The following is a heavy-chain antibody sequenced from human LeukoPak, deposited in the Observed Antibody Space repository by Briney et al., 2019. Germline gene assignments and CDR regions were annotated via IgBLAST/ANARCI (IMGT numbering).Heavy chain of an antibody. Sequence: ASVKVSCKASGYTFTGYYMHWVRQAPGQGLEWMGWINPNSGGTNYAQKFQGRVTMTRDTSISTAYMELSRLRSDDTAVYYCANDGLGSSSLYYYYYMDVWGKGTTVTISS. CDR3: ANDGLGSSSLYYYYYMDV. CDR1: GYTFTGYY. V-gene: IGHV1-2*02. J-gene: IGHJ6*03. CDR2: INPNSGGT. D-gene: IGHD6-13*01.